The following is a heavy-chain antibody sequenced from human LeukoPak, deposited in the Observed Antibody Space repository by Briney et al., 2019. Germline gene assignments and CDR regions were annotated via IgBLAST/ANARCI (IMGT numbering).Heavy chain of an antibody. CDR3: ASPGVLNYYYYGMEV. Sequence: ASVKVSCKASGYTFTSYDINWVRQATGQGLEWMGWMNPNSGNTGYAQKFQGRVTMTRNTSISTAYMELSSLRSEDTAVYYCASPGVLNYYYYGMEVWGQGTTVTVSS. J-gene: IGHJ6*02. V-gene: IGHV1-8*01. CDR2: MNPNSGNT. CDR1: GYTFTSYD. D-gene: IGHD3-10*01.